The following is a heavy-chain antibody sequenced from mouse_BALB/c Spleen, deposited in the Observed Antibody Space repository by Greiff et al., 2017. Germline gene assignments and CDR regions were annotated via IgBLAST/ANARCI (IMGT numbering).Heavy chain of an antibody. J-gene: IGHJ4*01. CDR1: GFSLTSYG. Sequence: VKLVESGPGLVQPSQSLSITCAVSGFSLTSYGVHWVRQSPGKGLEWLGVIWSGGSTDYNAAFISRLSISKDNSKSQVFFKMNSLQANDTAIYYCARSPIGTPYAMDYWGQGTSVTVSS. D-gene: IGHD2-14*01. V-gene: IGHV2-2*02. CDR2: IWSGGST. CDR3: ARSPIGTPYAMDY.